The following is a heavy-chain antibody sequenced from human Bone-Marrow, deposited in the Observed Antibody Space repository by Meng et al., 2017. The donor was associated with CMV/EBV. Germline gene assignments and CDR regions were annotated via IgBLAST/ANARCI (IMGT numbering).Heavy chain of an antibody. Sequence: GGSLRLSCVASGFTFSNSAMHWVRQAPGKGLEWVALLSFDGSNKYYADSVKGRFTISRDNAKNSLYLQMNSLRAEDTAVYYCARDSNHNYYYYYGMDVWGQGTTVTVSS. CDR1: GFTFSNSA. V-gene: IGHV3-30-3*01. CDR3: ARDSNHNYYYYYGMDV. D-gene: IGHD4-11*01. CDR2: LSFDGSNK. J-gene: IGHJ6*02.